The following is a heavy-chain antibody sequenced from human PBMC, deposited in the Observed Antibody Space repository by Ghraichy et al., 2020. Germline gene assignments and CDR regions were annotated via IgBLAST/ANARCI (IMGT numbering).Heavy chain of an antibody. Sequence: SETLSLTCTVSGYSISSGYYWGWIRQPPGKGLEWIGSIYHSGSTYYNPSLKSRVTISVDTSKNQFSLKLSSVTAADTAVYYCAIVPRDSSGYYYFDYWGQGTLVTVSS. CDR3: AIVPRDSSGYYYFDY. CDR2: IYHSGST. J-gene: IGHJ4*02. CDR1: GYSISSGYY. V-gene: IGHV4-38-2*02. D-gene: IGHD3-22*01.